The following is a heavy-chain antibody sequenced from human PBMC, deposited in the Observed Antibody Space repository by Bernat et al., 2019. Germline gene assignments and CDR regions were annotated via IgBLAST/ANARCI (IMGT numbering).Heavy chain of an antibody. V-gene: IGHV3-30-3*01. CDR1: GFTFSSYT. Sequence: QVQLVESGGGVVQPGRSLRLSCAASGFTFSSYTMHWVRQPPGKGLEWVTIILSDGVKKYYADFVKGRFTISRDNSKKTLYLQMNSLRAEDTAVYYCAREGGYAPEVSFDYWGQGTLVTVSS. CDR3: AREGGYAPEVSFDY. CDR2: ILSDGVKK. J-gene: IGHJ4*02. D-gene: IGHD2-2*01.